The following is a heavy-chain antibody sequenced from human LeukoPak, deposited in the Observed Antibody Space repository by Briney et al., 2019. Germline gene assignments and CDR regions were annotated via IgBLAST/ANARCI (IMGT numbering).Heavy chain of an antibody. J-gene: IGHJ4*02. CDR2: IKQDGSEK. Sequence: GGSLRLSCAASGFTFSSYWMSWVRQAPGKGLEWVANIKQDGSEKYYVDSVKGRFTISRDNSKNTLYLQMNSLRAEDTAVYYCARNPVRGIAAAGRRYYFDYWGQGTLVTVSS. CDR1: GFTFSSYW. D-gene: IGHD6-13*01. V-gene: IGHV3-7*01. CDR3: ARNPVRGIAAAGRRYYFDY.